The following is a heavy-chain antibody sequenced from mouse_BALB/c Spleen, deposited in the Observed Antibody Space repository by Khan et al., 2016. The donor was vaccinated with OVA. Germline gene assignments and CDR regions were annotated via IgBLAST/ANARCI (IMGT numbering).Heavy chain of an antibody. D-gene: IGHD2-3*01. J-gene: IGHJ3*01. CDR1: GFNIKDYY. Sequence: VKLVESGAELVRPGALVKLSCKASGFNIKDYYMHWVKQRPEQGLVWIGRIDPENGDTIYDPKFQGKASITSDTSSNTAYLQLNSLTSEDTAVYYCARDGYSPWFAYWGQGTLVTVSA. CDR3: ARDGYSPWFAY. CDR2: IDPENGDT. V-gene: IGHV14-1*02.